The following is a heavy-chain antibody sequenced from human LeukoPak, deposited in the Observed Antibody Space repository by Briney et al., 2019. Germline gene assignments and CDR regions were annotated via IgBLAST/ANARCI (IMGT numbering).Heavy chain of an antibody. CDR1: GFTFSSYS. J-gene: IGHJ4*02. V-gene: IGHV3-21*01. D-gene: IGHD3-10*01. Sequence: GGSLRLSCAASGFTFSSYSMNWVRQAPGKGLEWVSSISSSSSYIYYADSVKGRFTISRDNAKNSLYLQMNSLRAVDTAVYYCARESSYYYGSGSSYYFDYWGQGTLVTVSS. CDR2: ISSSSSYI. CDR3: ARESSYYYGSGSSYYFDY.